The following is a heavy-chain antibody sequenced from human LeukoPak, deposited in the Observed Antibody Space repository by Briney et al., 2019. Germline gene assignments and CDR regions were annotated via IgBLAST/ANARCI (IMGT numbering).Heavy chain of an antibody. J-gene: IGHJ4*02. CDR3: ARVGSGSSYRPFDY. D-gene: IGHD3-10*01. Sequence: GGSLRFSCAVSGCTFSSYWMSWVRQAPGNGPEWVANIKEDESEKNYVDSVKGRFTISRDSAKNSLYLQMNSLRAEDTAVYYCARVGSGSSYRPFDYWGQGTLVTVSS. CDR2: IKEDESEK. CDR1: GCTFSSYW. V-gene: IGHV3-7*01.